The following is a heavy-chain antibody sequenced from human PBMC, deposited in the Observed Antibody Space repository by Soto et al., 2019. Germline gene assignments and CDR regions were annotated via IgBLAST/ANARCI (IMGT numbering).Heavy chain of an antibody. CDR1: GFSIISGYYY. CDR3: ARDYYGSGSYYSQSVT. V-gene: IGHV4-30-4*01. J-gene: IGHJ5*02. Sequence: SSTXSLTCTFSGFSIISGYYYLSWMRQPPGKGLEWIGYIYYSGSTYYNPSLKSRVNISVDTSKNQFSLKLSSVTAADTAVYYCARDYYGSGSYYSQSVTWGQGTLVNVSS. D-gene: IGHD3-10*01. CDR2: IYYSGST.